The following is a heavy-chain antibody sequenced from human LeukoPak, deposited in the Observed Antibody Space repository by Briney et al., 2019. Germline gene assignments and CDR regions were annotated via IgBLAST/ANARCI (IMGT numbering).Heavy chain of an antibody. D-gene: IGHD4-11*01. J-gene: IGHJ4*02. CDR1: GGSISGSTYY. V-gene: IGHV4-39*01. CDR2: IYYSGTT. CDR3: ARQKTTGDY. Sequence: PSETLSLTCIVSGGSISGSTYYWGWIRQPPGKGLEWIATIYYSGTTYYHPYLKRRVTISVDTSKNQFSLKLSSVTAADTAVYYWARQKTTGDYWGQGTLVTVSS.